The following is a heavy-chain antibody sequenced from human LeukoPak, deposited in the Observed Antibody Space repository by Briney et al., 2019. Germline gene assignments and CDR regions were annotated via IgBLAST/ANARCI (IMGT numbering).Heavy chain of an antibody. J-gene: IGHJ6*03. CDR1: GYTFTSYY. D-gene: IGHD6-13*01. Sequence: GASVKVSCKASGYTFTSYYMHWVRQAPGQGLEWRGIINPSGGSTSYAQNFQGRVTMTTDTSTSTAYMELRSLRSDDTAVYYCARGYSSTLGYYYMDVWGKGTTVTVSS. CDR2: INPSGGST. CDR3: ARGYSSTLGYYYMDV. V-gene: IGHV1-46*01.